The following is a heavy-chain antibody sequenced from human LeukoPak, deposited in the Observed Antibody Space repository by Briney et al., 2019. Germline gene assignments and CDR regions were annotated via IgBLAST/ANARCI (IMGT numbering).Heavy chain of an antibody. CDR1: GYTFTSYD. CDR3: AMCVGATTDYGMDV. CDR2: MNPYRGNT. J-gene: IGHJ6*02. Sequence: ASVKVSCKASGYTFTSYDINWVRQATGQGLEWMGWMNPYRGNTGYAQKFQGRVTMTRNTSISTAYMELSCLRSEDTAVYYCAMCVGATTDYGMDVWGQGTTVTVSS. D-gene: IGHD1-26*01. V-gene: IGHV1-8*01.